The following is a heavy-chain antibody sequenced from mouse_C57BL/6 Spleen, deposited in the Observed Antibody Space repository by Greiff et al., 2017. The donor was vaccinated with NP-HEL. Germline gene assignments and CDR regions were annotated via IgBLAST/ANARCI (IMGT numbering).Heavy chain of an antibody. CDR3: TRKTVPHYFDY. V-gene: IGHV1-15*01. CDR1: GYTFTDYE. Sequence: QVQLQQSGAELVRPGASVTLSCKASGYTFTDYEMHWVKQTPVHGLEWIGAIDPETGGTAYNQKFKGKAILTADKSSSTAYMELRSLTSEDSAVYYCTRKTVPHYFDYWGQGTTLTVSS. CDR2: IDPETGGT. J-gene: IGHJ2*01.